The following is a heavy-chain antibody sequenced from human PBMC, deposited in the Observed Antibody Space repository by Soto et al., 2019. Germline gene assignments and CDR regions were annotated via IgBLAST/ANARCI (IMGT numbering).Heavy chain of an antibody. CDR1: GYSFTSYW. D-gene: IGHD1-1*01. J-gene: IGHJ5*02. CDR2: IYPGDSDT. CDR3: ARNLGTTGTTSWFDP. Sequence: GESLKISWKGSGYSFTSYWIGGVRQMPGKGLEWMGIIYPGDSDTRYSPSFQGQVTISADKSISTAYLQWSSLKASDTAMYYCARNLGTTGTTSWFDPWGQGTLVTVS. V-gene: IGHV5-51*01.